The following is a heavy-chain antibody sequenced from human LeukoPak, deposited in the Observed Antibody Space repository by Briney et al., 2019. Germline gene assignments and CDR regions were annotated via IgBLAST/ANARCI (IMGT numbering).Heavy chain of an antibody. CDR2: INPNSGGT. CDR3: AREPAAIKRPSGYFDY. V-gene: IGHV1-2*02. Sequence: ASVKVSCKASGYTFTGYYMHWVRQAPGQGLEWMGWINPNSGGTNYAQKFQGRVTMTRDTSISTAYMELSRLRSDDTAVYYCAREPAAIKRPSGYFDYWGQGTLVTVSS. D-gene: IGHD2-2*02. J-gene: IGHJ4*02. CDR1: GYTFTGYY.